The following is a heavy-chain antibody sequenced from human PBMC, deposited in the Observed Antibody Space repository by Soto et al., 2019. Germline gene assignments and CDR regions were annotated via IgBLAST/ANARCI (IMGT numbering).Heavy chain of an antibody. CDR3: ARVLGAAVVAAGANFDY. J-gene: IGHJ4*02. D-gene: IGHD6-13*01. V-gene: IGHV1-69*02. CDR2: FIPLLGMT. CDR1: GDTFSSYI. Sequence: QVQLVQSGAEVKKPGSSVKVSCKAYGDTFSSYIISWVRQAPGQGLEWMGRFIPLLGMTNYAQKFQGRLTITADKSTSTADMELSSLRSEDTAMYYCARVLGAAVVAAGANFDYWGQGTLVTVSS.